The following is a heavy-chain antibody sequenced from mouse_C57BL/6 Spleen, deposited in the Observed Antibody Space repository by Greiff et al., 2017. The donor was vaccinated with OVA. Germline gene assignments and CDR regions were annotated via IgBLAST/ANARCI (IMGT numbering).Heavy chain of an antibody. J-gene: IGHJ2*01. Sequence: QVQLQQPGAELVKPGASVKMSCTASGYTFTSYWITWVKQRPGQGLEWIGDIYPGSGSTNYNEKFKSKATLTVDTSSSTAYMQLSSLTSEDSAVYYCARRKYYGSTFDYWGQGTTLTVSS. CDR2: IYPGSGST. CDR1: GYTFTSYW. V-gene: IGHV1-55*01. D-gene: IGHD1-1*01. CDR3: ARRKYYGSTFDY.